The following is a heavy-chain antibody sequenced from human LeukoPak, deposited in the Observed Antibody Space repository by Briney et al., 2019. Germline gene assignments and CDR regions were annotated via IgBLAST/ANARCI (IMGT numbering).Heavy chain of an antibody. J-gene: IGHJ5*02. CDR3: ARFPEMATIRDWFDP. V-gene: IGHV1-18*01. CDR1: GYTFTSYG. D-gene: IGHD5-24*01. Sequence: HGASVKVSCKASGYTFTSYGISWVRQAPGQGLEWMGWISAYNGNTNYAQNLQGRVTMTTDTSTSTAYMELSSLRSEDTAVYYCARFPEMATIRDWFDPWGQGTLVTVSS. CDR2: ISAYNGNT.